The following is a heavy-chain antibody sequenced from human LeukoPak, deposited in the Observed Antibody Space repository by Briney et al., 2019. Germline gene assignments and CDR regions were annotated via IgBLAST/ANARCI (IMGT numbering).Heavy chain of an antibody. CDR2: INTNTGNP. Sequence: ASVKVSCKASGYTFTSYAMNWVRQATGQGLEWMGWINTNTGNPTYAQGFTGRFVFSLDTSVSTAYLQISSLKAEDTAVYYCARDVGSWAGSYYNVDFDYWGQGTLVTVSS. D-gene: IGHD3-10*01. CDR1: GYTFTSYA. CDR3: ARDVGSWAGSYYNVDFDY. J-gene: IGHJ4*02. V-gene: IGHV7-4-1*02.